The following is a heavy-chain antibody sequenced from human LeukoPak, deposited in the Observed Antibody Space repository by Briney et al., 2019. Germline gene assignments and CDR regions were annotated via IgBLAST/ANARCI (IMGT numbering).Heavy chain of an antibody. J-gene: IGHJ4*02. CDR2: ISHDVKTT. Sequence: GGSLRLSCVASGFSFSDSVIHWVRQAPGKGLEWVAVISHDVKTTYYADSAKGRFTISRDNSRNTVFLQMNSLRPDDTAVYYCARSLVGAVYGSDYWGQGTLVTVSS. V-gene: IGHV3-30*04. CDR1: GFSFSDSV. D-gene: IGHD1-26*01. CDR3: ARSLVGAVYGSDY.